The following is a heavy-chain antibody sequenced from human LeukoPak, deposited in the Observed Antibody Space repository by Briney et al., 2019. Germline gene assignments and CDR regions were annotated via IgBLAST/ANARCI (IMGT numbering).Heavy chain of an antibody. CDR1: GGSFSDYY. CDR3: ARRTYMDV. Sequence: PSETLSLTCAVYGGSFSDYYWSWIRQPPGKGLEWIGEINHSGSTNYNPSLKSRVTISVDTSKNQFSLKLSSVTAADTAVYYCARRTYMDVWGKGTTVTISS. CDR2: INHSGST. V-gene: IGHV4-34*01. J-gene: IGHJ6*03.